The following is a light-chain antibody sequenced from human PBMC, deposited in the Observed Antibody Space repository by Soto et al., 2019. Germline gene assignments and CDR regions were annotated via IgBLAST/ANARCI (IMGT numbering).Light chain of an antibody. J-gene: IGLJ3*02. V-gene: IGLV2-14*01. CDR1: PRNVGSYNL. Sequence: QSVMTQPASVSGAPGQSITIACTGTPRNVGSYNLVSWYQQRPGEAPKLIISEVRNRPSGISYRFTGYKSGKPASLTISGLQAEDEAAYYCSSYTTTSTLVFGGGTKLPV. CDR2: EVR. CDR3: SSYTTTSTLV.